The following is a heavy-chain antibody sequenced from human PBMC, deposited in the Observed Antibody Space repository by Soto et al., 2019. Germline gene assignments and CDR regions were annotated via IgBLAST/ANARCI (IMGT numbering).Heavy chain of an antibody. V-gene: IGHV5-10-1*03. J-gene: IGHJ6*02. Sequence: EVQLVQSGAEVKKPGESLRISCKGSGYSFTSYWISWVRQMPGKGLEWMGRIDPSDSYTNYSPSFQGHVTISADKSISTAYLQWSSLKASDTAMYYCARIMEQKRGYSGYDPYYYYYGMDVWGQGTTVTVSS. CDR2: IDPSDSYT. D-gene: IGHD5-12*01. CDR3: ARIMEQKRGYSGYDPYYYYYGMDV. CDR1: GYSFTSYW.